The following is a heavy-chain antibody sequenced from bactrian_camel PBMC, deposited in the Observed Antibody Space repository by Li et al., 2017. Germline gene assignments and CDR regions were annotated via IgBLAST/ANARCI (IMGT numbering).Heavy chain of an antibody. D-gene: IGHD1*01. J-gene: IGHJ4*01. Sequence: HVQLVESGGGSVQAGGSLTLSCAASGYTSRMGWFRQAPGKEREGVAAIGWGGSTTYADSVKGRFTISRDNAKNTMYLQLYSLKTEDTAMYYCAASGVRYWSTPCDYNFWGQGTQVTVS. CDR2: IGWGGST. CDR1: GYTSR. CDR3: AASGVRYWSTPCDYNF. V-gene: IGHV3S53*01.